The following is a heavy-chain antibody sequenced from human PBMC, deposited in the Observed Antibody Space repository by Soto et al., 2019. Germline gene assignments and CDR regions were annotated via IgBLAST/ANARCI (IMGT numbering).Heavy chain of an antibody. Sequence: GGSLRLSCAASGFTFSSYGMHWVRQAPGKGLEWVAVISYDGSNKYYADSVKGRFTISRNNAKNFLYLQMDSLRAEDTAVYYCASPPTNLDYDDDTWFDPWGQGTLVTVSS. J-gene: IGHJ5*02. CDR2: ISYDGSNK. CDR1: GFTFSSYG. V-gene: IGHV3-30*03. D-gene: IGHD4-17*01. CDR3: ASPPTNLDYDDDTWFDP.